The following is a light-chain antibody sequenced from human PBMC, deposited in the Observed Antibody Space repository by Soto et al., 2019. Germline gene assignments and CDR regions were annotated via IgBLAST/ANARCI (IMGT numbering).Light chain of an antibody. CDR2: DDS. CDR3: QVWDGLSDHVI. V-gene: IGLV3-21*02. J-gene: IGLJ2*01. Sequence: SYELTQPPSVSVAPGQTARITCGGNNIESKSVHWYQQRPGQAPVLVVHDDSDRPSGIPERISGSNPGNTATLTISRVEAGDEAEYYCQVWDGLSDHVIFGGGTQLTVL. CDR1: NIESKS.